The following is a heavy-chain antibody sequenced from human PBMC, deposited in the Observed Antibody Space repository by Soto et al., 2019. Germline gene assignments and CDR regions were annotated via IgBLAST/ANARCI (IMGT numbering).Heavy chain of an antibody. Sequence: QVQLQESGPGLVKPSETLSLTCTVSGGSISSYYWSWIRQPPGKGLEWIGYIYYSGSTNYNPSLKSRVTLSVDTSKNQFSLKLSSVTAADTAVYYCARSGYCSGGSCSKRDGMDVWGQGTTVTVSS. J-gene: IGHJ6*02. CDR1: GGSISSYY. CDR2: IYYSGST. D-gene: IGHD2-15*01. V-gene: IGHV4-59*01. CDR3: ARSGYCSGGSCSKRDGMDV.